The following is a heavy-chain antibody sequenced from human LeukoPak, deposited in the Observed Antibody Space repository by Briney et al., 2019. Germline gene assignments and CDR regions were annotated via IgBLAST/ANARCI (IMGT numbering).Heavy chain of an antibody. D-gene: IGHD4-17*01. CDR1: GVSISSYY. Sequence: SETLSLTCTVSGVSISSYYWSWIRQPPGKGLEWIGYIYYSGSTNYNPSLKSRVTISVDTSKNQFSLKLSSVTAADTAVYYCARAIYGDPNYYYYYMDVWGKGTTVTVSS. CDR3: ARAIYGDPNYYYYYMDV. V-gene: IGHV4-59*01. J-gene: IGHJ6*03. CDR2: IYYSGST.